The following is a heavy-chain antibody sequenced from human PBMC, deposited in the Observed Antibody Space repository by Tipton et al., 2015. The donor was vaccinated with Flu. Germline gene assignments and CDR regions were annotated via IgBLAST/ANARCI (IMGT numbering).Heavy chain of an antibody. J-gene: IGHJ4*02. V-gene: IGHV4-59*08. CDR2: SHYSGST. Sequence: TLSLTCTVSGDSISSYYWSWLRQPPGKGLEWIGSSHYSGSTNYSPSLKSRVTISVDTSKNHLSLKLSSVTAADTAGYYCARHRRPSSWDFDYWGQGSLVTVSS. CDR1: GDSISSYY. D-gene: IGHD6-13*01. CDR3: ARHRRPSSWDFDY.